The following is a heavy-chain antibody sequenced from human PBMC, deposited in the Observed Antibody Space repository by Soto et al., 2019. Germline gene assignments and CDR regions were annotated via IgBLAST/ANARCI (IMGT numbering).Heavy chain of an antibody. V-gene: IGHV4-31*03. CDR3: ARVRGWNYLGYYYYYMDV. CDR2: IYYSGST. D-gene: IGHD1-7*01. Sequence: PSETLALTCTVSGGSISIGGYYWSWILQHPGKGLEWIGYIYYSGSTYYNPSLKSRVTISVDTSKNQFSLKLSSVTAADTAVYYCARVRGWNYLGYYYYYMDVWGKGTTVTVS. CDR1: GGSISIGGYY. J-gene: IGHJ6*03.